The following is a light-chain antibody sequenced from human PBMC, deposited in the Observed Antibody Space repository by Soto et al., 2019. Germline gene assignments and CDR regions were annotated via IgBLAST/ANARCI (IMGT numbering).Light chain of an antibody. CDR3: QQYNSYWT. V-gene: IGKV1-39*01. Sequence: DIQMTQSPSSLSASVGDRVTITCRAGQSISSYLNWYQQKPGKAPKLLIYAASSLQSGVPSRFSGSGSGTEFTLTTSSLHPDDFATYYCQQYNSYWTFGQGTKADIK. J-gene: IGKJ1*01. CDR2: AAS. CDR1: QSISSY.